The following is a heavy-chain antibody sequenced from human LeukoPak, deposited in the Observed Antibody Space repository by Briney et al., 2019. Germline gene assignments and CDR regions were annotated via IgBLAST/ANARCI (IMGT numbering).Heavy chain of an antibody. Sequence: ASVTVSCKVSGYTLTELSIHWVRQAPGKGLDWTGGFDPEDSEPIYAEKFHDRVTMTEDTSTDTAYLELSRLTSEDTAVYYCATEGQWLLLHYFDSWGQGTLVTVSS. CDR3: ATEGQWLLLHYFDS. CDR2: FDPEDSEP. CDR1: GYTLTELS. D-gene: IGHD6-19*01. V-gene: IGHV1-24*01. J-gene: IGHJ4*02.